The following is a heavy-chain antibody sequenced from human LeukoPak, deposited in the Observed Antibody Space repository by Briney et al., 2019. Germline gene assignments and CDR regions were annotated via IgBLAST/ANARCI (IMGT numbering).Heavy chain of an antibody. CDR1: GFTFSNYL. CDR3: AMALDY. Sequence: PGGSLRLSCVASGFTFSNYLMNWVRQAPGKGLEWVSGISHCGSSIYYADSVKGRFTISRDNSKNTLCLQMDRLRVEDTAVYYCAMALDYWGQGTLVTVSS. J-gene: IGHJ4*02. V-gene: IGHV3-23*01. CDR2: ISHCGSSI.